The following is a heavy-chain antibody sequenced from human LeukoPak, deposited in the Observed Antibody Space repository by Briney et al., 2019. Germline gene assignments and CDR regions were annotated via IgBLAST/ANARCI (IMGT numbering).Heavy chain of an antibody. D-gene: IGHD3-3*01. CDR2: ISGTGGST. J-gene: IGHJ4*02. Sequence: GGSLRLSCAASGFTYSTYAMRWVRQAPGKGLEWVSVISGTGGSTNYADSVKGRFSISRDYSKSKLYVQMNSLRVEDTAVYYCARGHNHDTWNPFDYWGQGTLVTVSS. V-gene: IGHV3-23*01. CDR1: GFTYSTYA. CDR3: ARGHNHDTWNPFDY.